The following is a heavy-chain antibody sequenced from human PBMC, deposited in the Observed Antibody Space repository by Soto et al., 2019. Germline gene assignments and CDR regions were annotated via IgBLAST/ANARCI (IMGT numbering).Heavy chain of an antibody. V-gene: IGHV3-72*01. J-gene: IGHJ4*02. Sequence: EVQLVESGGGLVQPGGSLRLSCAASGFTFSDHHMDWVRQAPGKGLEWVGRARNKANSYTTAYAASVKGRFTISRDDSKNSLSLQMNSLKTEDTAMYFCARLMGTSLDLWGQGTLVTVSS. CDR1: GFTFSDHH. CDR2: ARNKANSYTT. D-gene: IGHD2-8*01. CDR3: ARLMGTSLDL.